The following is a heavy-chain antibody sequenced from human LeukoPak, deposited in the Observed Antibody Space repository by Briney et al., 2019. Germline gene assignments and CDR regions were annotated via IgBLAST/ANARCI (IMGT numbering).Heavy chain of an antibody. D-gene: IGHD2-21*01. V-gene: IGHV1-2*02. J-gene: IGHJ4*02. CDR2: INPNSGGT. Sequence: ASVKVSCKAPGYTFTGYYMHWVRQAPGQRLEWMGWINPNSGGTNYAQKFQGRVTMTRDTSISTAYMELSRLRSDDTAVYYCARAPDGYCGGDCYPQGYWGQGTLVTVSS. CDR3: ARAPDGYCGGDCYPQGY. CDR1: GYTFTGYY.